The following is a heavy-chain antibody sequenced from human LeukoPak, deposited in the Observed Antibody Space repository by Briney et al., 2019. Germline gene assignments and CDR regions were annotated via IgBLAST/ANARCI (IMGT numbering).Heavy chain of an antibody. CDR3: AREALAAIIRRHNWFDP. CDR2: INPNSGGT. CDR1: GYTFTGYY. Sequence: ASVKVSCKASGYTFTGYYMHWVRQAPGQGLEWMGWINPNSGGTNYAQKFQGRVTMTRDTSISTAYMELSRLRSDDTAVYYCAREALAAIIRRHNWFDPWGQGTLVTVSS. D-gene: IGHD2-2*02. J-gene: IGHJ5*02. V-gene: IGHV1-2*02.